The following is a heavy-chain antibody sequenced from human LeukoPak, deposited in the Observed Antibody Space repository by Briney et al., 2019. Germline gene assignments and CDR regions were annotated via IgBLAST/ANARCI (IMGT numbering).Heavy chain of an antibody. D-gene: IGHD6-19*01. CDR2: IYYSGNT. J-gene: IGHJ6*02. CDR1: VGAISDDY. V-gene: IGHV4-59*12. CDR3: ARELGSGWPPNYYYGIDV. Sequence: SETLSLTCSVSVGAISDDYWSWIRQPPGKGLAWIGYIYYSGNTNYNPSLKSRVTISVDMSKTQFSLKLISVTAADTAVYYCARELGSGWPPNYYYGIDVWGQGTTVTVSS.